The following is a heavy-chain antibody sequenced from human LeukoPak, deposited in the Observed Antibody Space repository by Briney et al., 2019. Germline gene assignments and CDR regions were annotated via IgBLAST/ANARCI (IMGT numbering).Heavy chain of an antibody. CDR2: IRYDGSNK. V-gene: IGHV3-30*02. CDR1: GFTFSSYG. Sequence: GGSLRLSCAASGFTFSSYGMHWVRQAPGKGLEWVAFIRYDGSNKYYADSVKGRFTISRDNSKNTLYLQMNSLRAEDTAVYYCAKDQYYGDYPPFDYWGQGTLVTVSS. J-gene: IGHJ4*02. D-gene: IGHD4-17*01. CDR3: AKDQYYGDYPPFDY.